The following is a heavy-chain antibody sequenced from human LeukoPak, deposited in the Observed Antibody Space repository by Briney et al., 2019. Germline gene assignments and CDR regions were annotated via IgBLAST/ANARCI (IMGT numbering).Heavy chain of an antibody. J-gene: IGHJ4*02. CDR2: ISSSGSTM. Sequence: GGSLRLSCAASGFTFSSFEMNWVRQAPGKGLEWVSYISSSGSTMYYADSVQGRFTISRDNAKNSLYLQMNSLRAEDTAVYYCVVDYDYWGQGTLVTVSS. CDR1: GFTFSSFE. CDR3: VVDYDY. D-gene: IGHD2-2*01. V-gene: IGHV3-48*03.